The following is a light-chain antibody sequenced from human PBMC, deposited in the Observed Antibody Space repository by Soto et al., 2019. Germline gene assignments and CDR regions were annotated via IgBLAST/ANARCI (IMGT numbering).Light chain of an antibody. V-gene: IGLV1-44*01. Sequence: VLTQPPSASGTPGQRVTISCSGSSSNIGTNSVNWYQQLPGTAPKLLIYNNNQRPSGVPDRFSGSKSVTSASLAISGLQSEDEAEYYCAAWDDSVDGVVFGGGTKVTVL. CDR3: AAWDDSVDGVV. CDR1: SSNIGTNS. CDR2: NNN. J-gene: IGLJ3*02.